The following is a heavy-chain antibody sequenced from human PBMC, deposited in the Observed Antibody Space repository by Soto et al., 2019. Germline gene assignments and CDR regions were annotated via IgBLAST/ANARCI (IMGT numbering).Heavy chain of an antibody. V-gene: IGHV3-15*07. D-gene: IGHD1-26*01. Sequence: PGGSLRLSCAASGFTFSNAWMDWVRQAPGKGLEWVGRIKSKTDGGTTDYAAPVKGRFTISRDDSKNTLYLQMNSLKTEDTAVYYRTTDNNMGAVGATTYWGQGTLVTVSS. CDR3: TTDNNMGAVGATTY. CDR1: GFTFSNAW. J-gene: IGHJ4*02. CDR2: IKSKTDGGTT.